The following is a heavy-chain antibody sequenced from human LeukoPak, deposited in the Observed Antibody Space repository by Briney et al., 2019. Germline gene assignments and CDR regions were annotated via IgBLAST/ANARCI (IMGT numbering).Heavy chain of an antibody. J-gene: IGHJ4*02. V-gene: IGHV3-30-3*01. D-gene: IGHD2-21*02. CDR3: ARDSWYRCGDDCYSVDY. Sequence: PGGSLRLSCAASGFTFSNYAMHWVRQAPGKGLEWVAGISYDGSNKYYADAVTSRFTISRDNSKNTLYLQLDSLRTEDTALCSCARDSWYRCGDDCYSVDYWGQGTLVTVSS. CDR1: GFTFSNYA. CDR2: ISYDGSNK.